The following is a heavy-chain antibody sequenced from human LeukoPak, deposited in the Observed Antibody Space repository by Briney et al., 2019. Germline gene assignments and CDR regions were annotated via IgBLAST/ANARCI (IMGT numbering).Heavy chain of an antibody. V-gene: IGHV3-7*01. Sequence: GGSLRLSCAASGFTFSSYWMSWVRQAPGKGLEWVANIKQDGSEKYYVDSVKGRFTISRDNAKNSLYLQMNSLRAEDTAVYYCARDSRYCTNGVCLSYYYMDVWGKGTTVTVSS. D-gene: IGHD2-8*01. J-gene: IGHJ6*03. CDR3: ARDSRYCTNGVCLSYYYMDV. CDR1: GFTFSSYW. CDR2: IKQDGSEK.